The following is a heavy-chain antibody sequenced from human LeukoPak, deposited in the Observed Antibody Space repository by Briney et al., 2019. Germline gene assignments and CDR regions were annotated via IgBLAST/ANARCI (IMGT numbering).Heavy chain of an antibody. Sequence: SVEASCKASGGTFSSYAISWVRQAPGQGLEWMGGIIPIFGTANYAQKFQGRVTITADESTSTAYMELSSLKSEDTAVYYCATLGNWNDGPYYFDYWGQGTLVTVSS. J-gene: IGHJ4*02. CDR2: IIPIFGTA. D-gene: IGHD1-1*01. V-gene: IGHV1-69*13. CDR1: GGTFSSYA. CDR3: ATLGNWNDGPYYFDY.